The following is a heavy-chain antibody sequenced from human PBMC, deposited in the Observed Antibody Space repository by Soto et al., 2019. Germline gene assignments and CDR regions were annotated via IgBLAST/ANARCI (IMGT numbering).Heavy chain of an antibody. CDR2: INAGNGNT. J-gene: IGHJ4*02. Sequence: ASVKVSCKASGYTFTSYAMHWVRQAPGQRLEWMGWINAGNGNTKYSQKLQGRVTITRDTSASTAYMELSSLRSEDTAVYYCARGPYGDSFVDYWGQGTLVTVSS. CDR1: GYTFTSYA. D-gene: IGHD4-17*01. V-gene: IGHV1-3*01. CDR3: ARGPYGDSFVDY.